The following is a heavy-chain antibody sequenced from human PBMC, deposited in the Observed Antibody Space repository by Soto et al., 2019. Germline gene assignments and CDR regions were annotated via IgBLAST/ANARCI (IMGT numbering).Heavy chain of an antibody. CDR3: ARKTVVVITEDYYYYYGMDV. Sequence: EASVKVSCKASGYTFTSYDINWVRQATGQGLEWMGWMNPNSGNTGYAQKFQGRVTMTRNTSISTAYMELSSLRSEDTAMYYCARKTVVVITEDYYYYYGMDVWGQGTTVTVSS. J-gene: IGHJ6*02. CDR1: GYTFTSYD. D-gene: IGHD3-22*01. CDR2: MNPNSGNT. V-gene: IGHV1-8*01.